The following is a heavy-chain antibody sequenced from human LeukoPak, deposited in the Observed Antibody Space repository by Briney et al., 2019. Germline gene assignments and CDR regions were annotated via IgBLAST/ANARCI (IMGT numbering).Heavy chain of an antibody. J-gene: IGHJ5*02. CDR2: INPDGSRT. CDR1: GFTFTTYW. D-gene: IGHD3-10*01. V-gene: IGHV3-74*01. CDR3: ARVLLGSWDWFDP. Sequence: GGSLRLSCAASGFTFTTYWMHWVRHAPGKGLVWVSRINPDGSRTNYADSVEGRFTISRDNAKNTLYLQMNSLRAEDTAVYYCARVLLGSWDWFDPWGQGTLVTVSS.